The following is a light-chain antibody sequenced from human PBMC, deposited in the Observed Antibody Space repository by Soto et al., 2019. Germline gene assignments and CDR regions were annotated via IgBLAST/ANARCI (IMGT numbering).Light chain of an antibody. CDR3: QQYVSSPLT. J-gene: IGKJ4*01. V-gene: IGKV3-20*01. Sequence: EIVLTQSPGTLSLSPGERATLSCRASQSVSSSYLAWYQQKPGQAPRLLISGTSSRATGIPDRFSGGGSGTDFTLTISRLEPEDFAVYFCQQYVSSPLTFGGGTKVEIK. CDR1: QSVSSSY. CDR2: GTS.